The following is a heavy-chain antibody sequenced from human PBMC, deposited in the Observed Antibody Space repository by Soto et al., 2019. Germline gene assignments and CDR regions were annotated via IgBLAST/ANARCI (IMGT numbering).Heavy chain of an antibody. CDR2: IYYSGST. Sequence: QVQLQESGPGLVKPSETLSLTCTVSGGSVSSGSYYWSWIRQPPGTGLEWIGYIYYSGSTNYNPSRKSRVPISVGTSKNQFSLKLSSVTAADTAVYYCSRISGYSYGLPPYFDYWGQGTLVTVSS. CDR3: SRISGYSYGLPPYFDY. D-gene: IGHD5-18*01. J-gene: IGHJ4*02. V-gene: IGHV4-61*01. CDR1: GGSVSSGSYY.